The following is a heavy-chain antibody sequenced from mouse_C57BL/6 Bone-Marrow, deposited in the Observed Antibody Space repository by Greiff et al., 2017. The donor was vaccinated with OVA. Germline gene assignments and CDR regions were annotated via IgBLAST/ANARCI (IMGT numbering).Heavy chain of an antibody. CDR3: ARQLYYRVYFDY. CDR2: ISSGGSYT. CDR1: GFTFSSYG. V-gene: IGHV5-6*01. D-gene: IGHD2-1*01. J-gene: IGHJ2*01. Sequence: EVKVVESGGDLVKPGGSLKLSCAASGFTFSSYGMSWVRQTPDKRLEWVATISSGGSYTYYPDSVKGRFTISRDNAKNTLYLQRSSLKSEDTAMEYCARQLYYRVYFDYWGQGTTLTVSS.